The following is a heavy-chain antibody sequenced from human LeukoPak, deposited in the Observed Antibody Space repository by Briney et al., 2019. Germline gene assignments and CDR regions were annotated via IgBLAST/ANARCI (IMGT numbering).Heavy chain of an antibody. CDR2: ISGSGGST. V-gene: IGHV3-23*01. CDR1: GFTFSSYA. J-gene: IGHJ4*02. D-gene: IGHD3-10*01. CDR3: AKSMVRGVSNFDY. Sequence: PGGSLRLSCAASGFTFSSYAMSWVRQAPGKGLEWVSAISGSGGSTYYADSVKGRFTISRDNSKYTLYLQMNSLRAEDTAVYYCAKSMVRGVSNFDYWGQGTLVTVSS.